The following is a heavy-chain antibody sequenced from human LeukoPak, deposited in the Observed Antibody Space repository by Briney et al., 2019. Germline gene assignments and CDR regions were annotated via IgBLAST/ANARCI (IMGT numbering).Heavy chain of an antibody. Sequence: SCKXXXXXFTXXXISWVRQAPGQGLEWMGWISGYNGHINYAQKLQGRVTMTTDTSTSTAYMELRSLRSDDTAVYYCARGRYSSSCPDYWGQGTLVTVSS. D-gene: IGHD6-13*01. J-gene: IGHJ4*02. CDR2: ISGYNGHI. CDR3: ARGRYSSSCPDY. CDR1: XXXFTXXX. V-gene: IGHV1-18*01.